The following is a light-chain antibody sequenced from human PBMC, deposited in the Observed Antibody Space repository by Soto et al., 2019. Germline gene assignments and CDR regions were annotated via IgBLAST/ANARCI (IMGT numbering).Light chain of an antibody. CDR3: KQCLQTPIT. CDR2: AAS. Sequence: DIQMTQSPSSVCVSVGERATITCRASQGISSWLAWYQQKPGKAPKLLIYAASSLQSGVPSRFSGSGSGTDFTLKFSKVEAEDAGTYYCKQCLQTPITFGQGTRLDIK. J-gene: IGKJ5*01. V-gene: IGKV1-12*01. CDR1: QGISSW.